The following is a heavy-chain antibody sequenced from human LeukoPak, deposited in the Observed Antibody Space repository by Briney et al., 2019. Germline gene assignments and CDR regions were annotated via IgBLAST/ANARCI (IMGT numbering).Heavy chain of an antibody. CDR1: GGSFSGYY. Sequence: SETLSLTCAVYGGSFSGYYWSWIRQPPGKGLEWIEEINHSGSTNYNPSLKSRVPISVDTSKNQFSLKLSSVTAADTAVYYCARGVQLDYWGQGTLVTVSS. CDR2: INHSGST. CDR3: ARGVQLDY. J-gene: IGHJ4*02. V-gene: IGHV4-34*01. D-gene: IGHD5-18*01.